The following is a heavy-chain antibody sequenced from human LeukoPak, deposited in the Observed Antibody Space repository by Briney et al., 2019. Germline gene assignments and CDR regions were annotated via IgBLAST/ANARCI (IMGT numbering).Heavy chain of an antibody. D-gene: IGHD5-12*01. CDR2: IYYRGST. CDR3: ARPYSGYELYYYYYYMDV. J-gene: IGHJ6*03. V-gene: IGHV4-59*13. Sequence: TSESLSLTCTFSVGSISRCYWRGMREPRGKGLEGGGYIYYRGSTNYNPSLKRRVTISVATSKHQFSLKLSSVTAADTAVYYCARPYSGYELYYYYYYMDVWGKGTTVTISS. CDR1: VGSISRCY.